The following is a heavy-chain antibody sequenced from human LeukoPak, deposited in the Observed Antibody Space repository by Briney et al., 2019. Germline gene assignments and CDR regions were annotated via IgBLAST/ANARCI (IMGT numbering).Heavy chain of an antibody. CDR2: ITSTRSDI. D-gene: IGHD5-12*01. V-gene: IGHV3-21*01. Sequence: GGSLRLSCEASGFSFSSHAMHWVRQAPGKGLEWVSTITSTRSDIYYADSVKGRFTIARDNARNSLFLQMNSLRAEDTAVYYCARVLVATTLASDNWLDPWGQGTLVTVSS. J-gene: IGHJ5*02. CDR1: GFSFSSHA. CDR3: ARVLVATTLASDNWLDP.